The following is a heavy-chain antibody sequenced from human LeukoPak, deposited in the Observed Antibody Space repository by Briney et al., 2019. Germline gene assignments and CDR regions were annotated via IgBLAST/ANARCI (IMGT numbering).Heavy chain of an antibody. V-gene: IGHV1-2*02. CDR3: ARPFSESDY. D-gene: IGHD1-26*01. CDR2: INTKSGGT. CDR1: GFTFTGYY. J-gene: IGHJ4*02. Sequence: ASVKVSCKASGFTFTGYYMHWVRQAPGQRLEWMGWINTKSGGTNYAQKFQGRVTLTRETSITTAYMELRSLTSADAAVYYCARPFSESDYWGQGTLVTVSS.